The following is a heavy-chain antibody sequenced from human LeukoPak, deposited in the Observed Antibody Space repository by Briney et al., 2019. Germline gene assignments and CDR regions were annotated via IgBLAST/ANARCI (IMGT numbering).Heavy chain of an antibody. CDR3: ARQIDGFREFDYFDY. D-gene: IGHD3-10*01. Sequence: SETLSLTCTVSGGSISSSSYYWGWIRQPPGKGLEWIGSIYYTGSTYYNPSLKSRVTISVDTSKNQFSLKLSSVTAADTAVFYCARQIDGFREFDYFDYWGQGTLVTVSS. V-gene: IGHV4-39*01. CDR2: IYYTGST. J-gene: IGHJ4*02. CDR1: GGSISSSSYY.